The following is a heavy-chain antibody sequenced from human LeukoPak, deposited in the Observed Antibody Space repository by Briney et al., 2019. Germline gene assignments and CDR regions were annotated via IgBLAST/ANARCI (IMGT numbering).Heavy chain of an antibody. CDR2: INPNSGGT. CDR1: GYTFTGYY. CDR3: ARSPPGYYDSSGYNWFDP. D-gene: IGHD3-22*01. Sequence: ASVKVSCKASGYTFTGYYMHWVRQAPGQGLEWMGWINPNSGGTNYAQKFQGRVTMTRDTSISTAYMELSRPRSDDTAVYYCARSPPGYYDSSGYNWFDPWGQGTLVTVSS. V-gene: IGHV1-2*02. J-gene: IGHJ5*02.